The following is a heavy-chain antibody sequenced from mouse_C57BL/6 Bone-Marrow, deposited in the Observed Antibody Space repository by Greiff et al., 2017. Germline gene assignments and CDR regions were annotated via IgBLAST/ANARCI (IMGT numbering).Heavy chain of an antibody. J-gene: IGHJ4*01. D-gene: IGHD1-1*01. V-gene: IGHV1-9*01. CDR2: ILPGSGST. Sequence: VQLQQSGAELMKPGASVKLSCKATGYTFTGYWIEWVKQRPGHGLEWIGEILPGSGSTNYNEKFKGKATFNADTSANTAYMQLSSLTTEDSAIYYCARSIPRYYYGSSYAMDYWGQGTSVTVSS. CDR1: GYTFTGYW. CDR3: ARSIPRYYYGSSYAMDY.